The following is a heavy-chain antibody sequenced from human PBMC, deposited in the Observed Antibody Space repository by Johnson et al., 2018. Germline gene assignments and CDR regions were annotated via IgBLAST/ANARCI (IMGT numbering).Heavy chain of an antibody. J-gene: IGHJ3*01. CDR3: ARDVFYGGLAYAIDA. Sequence: EVQLVESGGVVVQPGGSLRLSCVTSGFEFEDYTLHWVRQAPGKGLEWVSLITWDGRTPYYADSVKGRVTISKDNYNNSLYLQMNSLRTEDTAFYYCARDVFYGGLAYAIDAWGQGTLVTVS. D-gene: IGHD4/OR15-4a*01. CDR2: ITWDGRTP. V-gene: IGHV3-43*01. CDR1: GFEFEDYT.